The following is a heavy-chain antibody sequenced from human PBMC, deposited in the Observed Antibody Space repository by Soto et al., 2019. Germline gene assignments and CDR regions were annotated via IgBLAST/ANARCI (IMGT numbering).Heavy chain of an antibody. CDR1: GFTFSNDA. CDR3: ARDQNRNYAMDV. J-gene: IGHJ6*01. CDR2: ISYDGSTK. D-gene: IGHD3-3*01. Sequence: PGGSLRLSCAASGFTFSNDAIHWFRLPPGKGLEWVAVISYDGSTKYYADSVKGRFTISRDNKNTVYLQMKRLSGEDTSVYFCARDQNRNYAMDVWGQGT. V-gene: IGHV3-30-3*01.